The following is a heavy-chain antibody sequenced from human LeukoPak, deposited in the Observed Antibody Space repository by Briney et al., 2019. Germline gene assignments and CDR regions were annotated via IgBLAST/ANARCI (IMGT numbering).Heavy chain of an antibody. V-gene: IGHV3-33*07. CDR3: ARDVSYNSLDY. Sequence: PGRSLRLSCATSGFXFSRHGFYWVRQAPGKGLEWVAVIWYDGSKKYYADSVKGRSTISRDNSKNTLYLGMNSLRAEDTAVYYCARDVSYNSLDYWGQGTLVTVSS. CDR2: IWYDGSKK. CDR1: GFXFSRHG. D-gene: IGHD6-13*01. J-gene: IGHJ4*02.